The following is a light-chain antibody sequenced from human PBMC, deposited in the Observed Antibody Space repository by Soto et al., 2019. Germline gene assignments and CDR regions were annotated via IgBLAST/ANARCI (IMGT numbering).Light chain of an antibody. Sequence: DIQMTQSPSTLSASVGDRVTITCRASQSVSTWLAWYQQKPGRAPKLLIYKVSSLQNGVPSRFSGSGSGTEFSLTISSLQPEDFATDYCQQHHEYAAWTFGQGTKVEVK. CDR1: QSVSTW. J-gene: IGKJ1*01. V-gene: IGKV1-5*03. CDR2: KVS. CDR3: QQHHEYAAWT.